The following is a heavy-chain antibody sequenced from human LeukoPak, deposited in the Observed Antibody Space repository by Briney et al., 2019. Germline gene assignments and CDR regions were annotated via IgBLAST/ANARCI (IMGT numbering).Heavy chain of an antibody. V-gene: IGHV3-66*01. D-gene: IGHD3-22*01. CDR2: IYSGGST. J-gene: IGHJ4*02. Sequence: PGGSLRLSCVASGFTVSSSYMSWVRQAPGKGLEWVSVIYSGGSTNYADSVKGRFIISRDNSKNTLYLQMNSLRAEDTAVYYCARDRYDSSGYSDWGQGTLVTVSS. CDR3: ARDRYDSSGYSD. CDR1: GFTVSSSY.